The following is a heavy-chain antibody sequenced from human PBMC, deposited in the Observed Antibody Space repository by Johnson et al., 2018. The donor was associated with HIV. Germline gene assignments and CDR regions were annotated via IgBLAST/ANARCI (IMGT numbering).Heavy chain of an antibody. J-gene: IGHJ3*02. CDR1: GFTFSSYW. D-gene: IGHD5-12*01. CDR3: ARGYSGYDDAFDI. CDR2: IKQDGSEK. Sequence: EVQLVESGGGLVQPGGSLRLSCAASGFTFSSYWMSWVRQAPGKGLEWVANIKQDGSEKYYVDSVRGRFTISRDNAKNSLYLQMNRLRAEDTAVYYCARGYSGYDDAFDIWGQGTMVTVSS. V-gene: IGHV3-7*04.